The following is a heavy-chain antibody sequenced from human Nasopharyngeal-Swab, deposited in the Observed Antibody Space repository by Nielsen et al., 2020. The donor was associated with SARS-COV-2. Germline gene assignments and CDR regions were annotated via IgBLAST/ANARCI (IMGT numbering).Heavy chain of an antibody. Sequence: LSLTCAASGFAFSTYSMNWVRQAPGKGLEWVSSISSSSSYIHYADSVKGRFTISRDNAKNSLYLQMNSLRAEDTAVYYCARALPDTYCGGDCYYNWGQGTLVTVSS. CDR3: ARALPDTYCGGDCYYN. V-gene: IGHV3-21*01. D-gene: IGHD2-21*02. CDR2: ISSSSSYI. CDR1: GFAFSTYS. J-gene: IGHJ4*02.